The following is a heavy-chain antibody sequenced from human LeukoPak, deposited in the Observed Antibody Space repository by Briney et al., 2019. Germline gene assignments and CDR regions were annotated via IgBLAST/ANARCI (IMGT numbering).Heavy chain of an antibody. V-gene: IGHV3-23*01. CDR1: RFTFSNYA. CDR3: ARVGPLATRSAGHYCFDL. Sequence: GGSLRLSCAASRFTFSNYAMSWVRRAPGKGLEWFSTVSDKGDATAHADSVKGRFTISRDNAKNTLSLLMNILRAEDTAVYYCARVGPLATRSAGHYCFDLWGRGTLVTVSS. J-gene: IGHJ2*01. D-gene: IGHD3-10*01. CDR2: VSDKGDAT.